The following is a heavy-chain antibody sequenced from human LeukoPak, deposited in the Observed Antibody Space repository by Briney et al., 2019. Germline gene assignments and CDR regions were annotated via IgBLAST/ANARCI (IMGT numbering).Heavy chain of an antibody. CDR3: ARAGYSSSWYTH. CDR1: GFTFSSYS. CDR2: IYSGGST. V-gene: IGHV3-53*01. D-gene: IGHD6-13*01. J-gene: IGHJ4*02. Sequence: GGSLRLSCAASGFTFSSYSINWVRQAPGRGLEWVSVIYSGGSTYYADSVKGRFTISRDNSKNTLYLQMNSLRAEDTAVYYCARAGYSSSWYTHWGQGTLVTVSS.